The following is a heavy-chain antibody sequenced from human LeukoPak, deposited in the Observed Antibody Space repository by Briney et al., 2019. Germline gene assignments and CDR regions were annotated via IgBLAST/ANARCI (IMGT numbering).Heavy chain of an antibody. CDR1: GFTFSTYS. CDR3: ARDPTSLSPDDAFDI. D-gene: IGHD2-15*01. V-gene: IGHV3-21*01. CDR2: ISFTSTYI. Sequence: PGGCLRLSCAASGFTFSTYSMNWVRQAPGKGLDWVSSISFTSTYINYADSVKGRFTISRDNAKNSLYLQMNSLRVEDTAVYYCARDPTSLSPDDAFDIWGQGTMVTVSS. J-gene: IGHJ3*02.